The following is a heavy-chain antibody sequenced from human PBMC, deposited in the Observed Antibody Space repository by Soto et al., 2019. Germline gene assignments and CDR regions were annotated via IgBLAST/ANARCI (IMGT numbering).Heavy chain of an antibody. Sequence: QVQLQESGPGLVKPSGTLSLTCAVSGGSISSSNWWSWVRQPPGKGLEWIGEIYHSGSTNYNPSPKCRVTRSVDKSKNQSSLQLGSVTAADTAVYCCARGLGEYRLRPRWFDPWGQGTLVTVSS. CDR1: GGSISSSNW. D-gene: IGHD2-2*01. J-gene: IGHJ5*02. CDR3: ARGLGEYRLRPRWFDP. V-gene: IGHV4-4*01. CDR2: IYHSGST.